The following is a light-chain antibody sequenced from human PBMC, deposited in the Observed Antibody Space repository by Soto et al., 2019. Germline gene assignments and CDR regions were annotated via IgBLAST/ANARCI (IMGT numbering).Light chain of an antibody. CDR2: KAS. CDR1: QSISSW. Sequence: DIQMTQSTSTLSASVGDRVTITFRASQSISSWLAWYQQKPRTAPKLLIYKASTLESGVPSRFSGSGSGTEFTLTISSLQPDDSATYYCQQYNDNWTFGQGTKVEIK. J-gene: IGKJ1*01. CDR3: QQYNDNWT. V-gene: IGKV1-5*03.